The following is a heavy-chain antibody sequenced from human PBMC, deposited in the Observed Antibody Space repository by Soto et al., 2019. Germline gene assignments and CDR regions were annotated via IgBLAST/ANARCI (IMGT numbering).Heavy chain of an antibody. Sequence: ASVKVSCKASGYTFTSYDINWVRQATGQGLEWMGWMNPNSGNTGYAQKFQGRVTMTRNTSISTAYMELSSLRSEDTAVYYCATYDSRSSVFAFDIWGQGTMVTVSS. CDR2: MNPNSGNT. CDR1: GYTFTSYD. V-gene: IGHV1-8*01. D-gene: IGHD6-6*01. J-gene: IGHJ3*02. CDR3: ATYDSRSSVFAFDI.